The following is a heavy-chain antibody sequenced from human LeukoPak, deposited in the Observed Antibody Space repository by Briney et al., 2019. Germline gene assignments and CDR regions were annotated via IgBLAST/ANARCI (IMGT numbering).Heavy chain of an antibody. V-gene: IGHV3-11*01. CDR1: GFTFSDYY. CDR2: IISSGSTI. Sequence: GGSLRLSCAASGFTFSDYYMSWIRQAPGKGLEWVSYIISSGSTIYYADSVKGRFTISRDNAKNSLYLQMNSLRAEDTAVYYCARGGVPTYYYDSSGYYSFDYWGQGTLVTVSS. D-gene: IGHD3-22*01. J-gene: IGHJ4*02. CDR3: ARGGVPTYYYDSSGYYSFDY.